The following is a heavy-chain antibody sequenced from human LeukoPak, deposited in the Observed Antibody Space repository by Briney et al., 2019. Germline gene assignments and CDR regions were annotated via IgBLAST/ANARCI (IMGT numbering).Heavy chain of an antibody. CDR2: ISAYNGNT. Sequence: GASVKVSCKASGYTFTSYGISWVRQAPGQGLEWMGWISAYNGNTNYAQKLQGRVTMTTDTSTITAYMEQRSLRSDDTAVYYCAREAGPYYYYYMDVWGKGTTVTVSS. CDR1: GYTFTSYG. V-gene: IGHV1-18*01. J-gene: IGHJ6*03. CDR3: AREAGPYYYYYMDV.